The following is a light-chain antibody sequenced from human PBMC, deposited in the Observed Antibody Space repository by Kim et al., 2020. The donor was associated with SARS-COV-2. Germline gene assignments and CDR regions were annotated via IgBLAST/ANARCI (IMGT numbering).Light chain of an antibody. V-gene: IGKV3-15*01. CDR3: QQYDNWPPLT. CDR2: GAS. Sequence: VSPGERATLSCRAGQSVSTRLAWYQQQPGPAPRLLIYGASTRATGIPARFSGSGSGTEFTLTISSLQSEDLAVYYCQQYDNWPPLTFGGGTKLEMK. CDR1: QSVSTR. J-gene: IGKJ4*01.